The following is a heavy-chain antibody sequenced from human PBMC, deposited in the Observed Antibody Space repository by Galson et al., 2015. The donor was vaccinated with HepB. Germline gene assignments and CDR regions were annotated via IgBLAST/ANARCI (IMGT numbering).Heavy chain of an antibody. D-gene: IGHD1-26*01. CDR2: TYYRSKWYN. CDR1: GDSVPSNSAS. J-gene: IGHJ2*01. Sequence: CAISGDSVPSNSASWNWIRQSPSRGLEWLGRTYYRSKWYNDYAVSVKSRITINPDTSKNQFSLQLNSVTPEDTAMYYCARGWWDHFDLWGRGTLITVSS. CDR3: ARGWWDHFDL. V-gene: IGHV6-1*01.